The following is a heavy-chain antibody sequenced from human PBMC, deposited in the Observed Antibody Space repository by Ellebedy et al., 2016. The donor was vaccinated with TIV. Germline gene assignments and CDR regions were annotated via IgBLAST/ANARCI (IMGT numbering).Heavy chain of an antibody. CDR3: ARGYSSGWYNWFDP. V-gene: IGHV4-59*01. J-gene: IGHJ5*02. CDR1: GGSISSYY. Sequence: MPSETLSLTCTVSGGSISSYYWSWIRQPPGKGLEWIGYIYYSGSTKYNPSLKSRVTISVDTSKNHFSLKLSSVTAADTAVYYCARGYSSGWYNWFDPWGQGTLVTGSS. CDR2: IYYSGST. D-gene: IGHD6-19*01.